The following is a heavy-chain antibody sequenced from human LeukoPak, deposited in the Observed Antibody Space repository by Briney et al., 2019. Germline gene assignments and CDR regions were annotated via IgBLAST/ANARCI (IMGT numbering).Heavy chain of an antibody. J-gene: IGHJ4*02. CDR2: ISSSSGAI. CDR1: GFTFSSYE. CDR3: ARAMMTTGGGVFDY. D-gene: IGHD3-3*01. Sequence: PGGSLRLSCAASGFTFSSYEMNWVRQAPGKGLEWVSYISSSSGAIYYADSVKDRFTISRDNAKNSLYLQMNSLRAEDTAVYFCARAMMTTGGGVFDYWGQGTQVTVSP. V-gene: IGHV3-48*03.